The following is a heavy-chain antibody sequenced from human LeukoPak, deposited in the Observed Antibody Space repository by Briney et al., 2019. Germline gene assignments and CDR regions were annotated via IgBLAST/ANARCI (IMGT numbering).Heavy chain of an antibody. J-gene: IGHJ6*03. Sequence: GGSLRLSCAASGFTFSSYWMSWVRQAPGRRLEWVANIKQDGSEKYYVDSVKGRFTISRDNAKNSVYLHMNSLRAEDTALYYCARLSAYYYGSYFYYYMDVWGKGTTVTVSS. V-gene: IGHV3-7*01. CDR2: IKQDGSEK. D-gene: IGHD3-10*01. CDR3: ARLSAYYYGSYFYYYMDV. CDR1: GFTFSSYW.